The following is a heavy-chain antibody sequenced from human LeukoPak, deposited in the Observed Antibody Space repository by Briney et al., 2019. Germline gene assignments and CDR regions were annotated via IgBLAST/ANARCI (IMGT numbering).Heavy chain of an antibody. J-gene: IGHJ4*02. CDR3: AKHSSGYYFDY. D-gene: IGHD3-22*01. Sequence: ASVKVSCKASGYTFTSYGIRWVRQAPGQGLEWMGWISAYNGNTNYAQKLQGRVTMTTDTSTSTAYMELRSLRSDDTAVYYCAKHSSGYYFDYWGQGTLVTVSS. CDR2: ISAYNGNT. CDR1: GYTFTSYG. V-gene: IGHV1-18*01.